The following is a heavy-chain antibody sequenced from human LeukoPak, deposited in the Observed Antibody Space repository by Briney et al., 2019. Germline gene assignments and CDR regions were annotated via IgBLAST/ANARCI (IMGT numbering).Heavy chain of an antibody. CDR3: AKASLFDYYYDSSGYYSYDAFDI. CDR1: GFTFSSYA. V-gene: IGHV3-23*01. CDR2: ISGSGGST. Sequence: GGSLRLSCAASGFTFSSYAMSWVRQAPGKGLEWVSAISGSGGSTYYADSVKGRFTISRDNSKNTLYLQMNSLRAEETAVYYCAKASLFDYYYDSSGYYSYDAFDIWGQGTMVTVSS. D-gene: IGHD3-22*01. J-gene: IGHJ3*02.